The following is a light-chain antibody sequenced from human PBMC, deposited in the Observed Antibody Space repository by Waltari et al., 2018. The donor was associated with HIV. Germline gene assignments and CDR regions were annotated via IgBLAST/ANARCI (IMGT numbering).Light chain of an antibody. CDR2: DDS. V-gene: IGLV3-21*02. Sequence: SYVVTQPPSVSVAPGQTARITCGGNNIGTKSVHWYQQKPGQAPVLVVYDDSDRPSGIPERFSGSNSGNTATLTISRVEAGDEADYHCQVWVSSSDNLVVFGGGTKLTVL. CDR3: QVWVSSSDNLVV. CDR1: NIGTKS. J-gene: IGLJ2*01.